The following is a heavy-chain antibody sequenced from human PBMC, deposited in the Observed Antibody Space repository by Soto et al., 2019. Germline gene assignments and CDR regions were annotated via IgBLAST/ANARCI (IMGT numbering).Heavy chain of an antibody. CDR1: GFSFTNYW. CDR3: GTGYCSAGSCALDY. Sequence: GESLKISCKGSGFSFTNYWIGWVRQMPGKGLEWMGDIYPGDSDIRYSPSFRGQVTISADKSITTAYLQMNSLKTEDTAVYYCGTGYCSAGSCALDYWGQGTLVTVSS. CDR2: IYPGDSDI. J-gene: IGHJ4*02. D-gene: IGHD2-15*01. V-gene: IGHV5-51*01.